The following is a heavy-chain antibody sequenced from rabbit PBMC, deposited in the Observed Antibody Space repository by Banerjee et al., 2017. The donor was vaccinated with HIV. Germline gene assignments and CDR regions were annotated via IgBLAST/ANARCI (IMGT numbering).Heavy chain of an antibody. CDR3: ARDLAGVIGWNFGL. D-gene: IGHD4-1*01. V-gene: IGHV1S45*01. Sequence: QEQLEESGGGLVKPEGSLTLTCAASGFSFSSSHWICWVRRAPGKGLEWIACIYTGDGDAYSATWAKGRFTISKTSSTVELKMTSLTAADTATYFCARDLAGVIGWNFGLWGPGTLVTVS. J-gene: IGHJ4*01. CDR1: GFSFSSSHW. CDR2: IYTGDGDA.